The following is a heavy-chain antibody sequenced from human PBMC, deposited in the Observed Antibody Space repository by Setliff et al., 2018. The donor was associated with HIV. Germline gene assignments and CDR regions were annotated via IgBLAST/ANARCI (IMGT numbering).Heavy chain of an antibody. J-gene: IGHJ4*02. D-gene: IGHD3-10*01. V-gene: IGHV4-4*07. CDR1: GASMGRHY. CDR2: IYTSGST. Sequence: PSETLSLTCTVSGASMGRHYWSWIRQPAGKGLEWIGHIYTSGSTNYNPSLKSRVTISVDTSKNQFSLKLSSVTAADTAVYYCAREGGLWFGELLSYWGQGTLVTVSS. CDR3: AREGGLWFGELLSY.